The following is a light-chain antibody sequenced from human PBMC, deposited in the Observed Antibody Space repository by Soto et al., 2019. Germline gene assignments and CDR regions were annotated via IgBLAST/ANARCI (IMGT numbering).Light chain of an antibody. CDR1: SSDVGGYNY. V-gene: IGLV2-14*01. J-gene: IGLJ3*02. CDR3: SSYTSSSTLRV. CDR2: GVS. Sequence: QSALTQPPSASGSPGQSVTISCTGTSSDVGGYNYVSWYQQHPGKAPKLMIYGVSNRPSGVSNRFSGSKSGNTASLTISGLQAEDEADYYCSSYTSSSTLRVFGGGTQLTVL.